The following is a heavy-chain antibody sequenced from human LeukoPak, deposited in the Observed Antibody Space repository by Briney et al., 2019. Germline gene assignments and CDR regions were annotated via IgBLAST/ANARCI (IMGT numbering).Heavy chain of an antibody. V-gene: IGHV5-51*01. CDR1: GYSFTSYW. CDR2: IYPGDSDT. CDR3: ARRGYYGSGSYYNELWFDP. D-gene: IGHD3-10*01. Sequence: GESLKISCRGSGYSFTSYWIGWVRQMPGKGLEWMGIIYPGDSDTRYSPSFQGQVTISADKSISTAYLQWSSLKASDTAMCYCARRGYYGSGSYYNELWFDPWGQGTLVTVSS. J-gene: IGHJ5*02.